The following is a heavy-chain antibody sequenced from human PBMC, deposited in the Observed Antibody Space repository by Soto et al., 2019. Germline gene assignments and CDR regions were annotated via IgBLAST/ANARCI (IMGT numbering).Heavy chain of an antibody. J-gene: IGHJ4*02. D-gene: IGHD5-12*01. CDR3: ARDSGYSSVDSVNHYFDF. CDR1: GFTFSVYW. CDR2: IKFDGTGI. V-gene: IGHV3-7*01. Sequence: EVQLVESGGKVVQPGGSLRLSCVASGFTFSVYWMSWVRQAPGEGLEWVARIKFDGTGIQYADSVKGRFSISRDNAGNSVYLQMNSLTAEDTAVSYCARDSGYSSVDSVNHYFDFWGQGALVTVTS.